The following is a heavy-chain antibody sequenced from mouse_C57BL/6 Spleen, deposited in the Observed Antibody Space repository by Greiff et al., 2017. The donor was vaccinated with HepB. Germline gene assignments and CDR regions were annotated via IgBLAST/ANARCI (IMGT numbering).Heavy chain of an antibody. D-gene: IGHD2-1*01. J-gene: IGHJ2*01. CDR2: ISSGSSTI. CDR1: GFTFSDYG. Sequence: EVKVVESGGGLVKPGGSLKLSCAASGFTFSDYGMHWVRQAPEKGLEWVAYISSGSSTIYYADTVKGRFTISRDNAKNTLFLQMTSLRSEDTAMYYCARVGNYYYFDYWGQGTTLTVSS. CDR3: ARVGNYYYFDY. V-gene: IGHV5-17*01.